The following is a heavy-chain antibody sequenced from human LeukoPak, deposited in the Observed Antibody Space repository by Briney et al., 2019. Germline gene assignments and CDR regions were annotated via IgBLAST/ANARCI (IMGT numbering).Heavy chain of an antibody. Sequence: GGSLRLSCAASGFIFSSYSMNWVRQAPGKGLEWVSYISSSSTTIYYADSVKGRFTISRDNAKNSLYLQMNSLRVEDTAAYFCARRMAVAGVGKYYFDSWGQGTLVTVSS. CDR3: ARRMAVAGVGKYYFDS. D-gene: IGHD6-19*01. CDR2: ISSSSTTI. J-gene: IGHJ4*02. V-gene: IGHV3-48*04. CDR1: GFIFSSYS.